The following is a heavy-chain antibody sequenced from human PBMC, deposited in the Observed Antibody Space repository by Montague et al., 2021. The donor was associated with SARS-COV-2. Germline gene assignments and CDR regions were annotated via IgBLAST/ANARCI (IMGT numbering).Heavy chain of an antibody. CDR1: GGSVSTSPYF. Sequence: SETLSLTCTVSGGSVSTSPYFWGWIRQPPGKGLEWIGSIYDSGSTNYNPTIRSRVAISIDTSENPFSLKLVSVTATATAVYYCARGNRIAVAGSDCDYWGQGTLVTVSS. CDR3: ARGNRIAVAGSDCDY. V-gene: IGHV4-39*07. J-gene: IGHJ4*02. CDR2: IYDSGST. D-gene: IGHD6-19*01.